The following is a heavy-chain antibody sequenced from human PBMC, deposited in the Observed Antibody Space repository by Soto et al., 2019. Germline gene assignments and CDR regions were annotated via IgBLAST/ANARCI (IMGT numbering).Heavy chain of an antibody. D-gene: IGHD4-17*01. CDR2: IYYSGST. J-gene: IGHJ4*02. V-gene: IGHV4-59*01. CDR1: GGSISLYC. CDR3: AGTDYGDFEFDY. Sequence: SETLSLTCTVSGGSISLYCWNWIRQSPGKGLEWIGNIYYSGSTNYNPSLKSRVIISIDTSKTQFSLKLTSVTAADTAVYYCAGTDYGDFEFDYWGQGARVTVSS.